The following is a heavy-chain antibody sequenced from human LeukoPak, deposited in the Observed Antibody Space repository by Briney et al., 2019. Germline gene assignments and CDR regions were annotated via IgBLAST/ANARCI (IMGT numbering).Heavy chain of an antibody. CDR2: ITSSSSNK. V-gene: IGHV3-21*06. J-gene: IGHJ2*01. Sequence: GGSLRLSCAASGFPFSRYSMNWVRQAPGEGPEWVSSITSSSSNKDYVDSVKGRFTISRDNAKNSIFLEMNSLRADDTGVYYCARASSIAARLVRYFDLWGRGTLVTVSS. CDR3: ARASSIAARLVRYFDL. D-gene: IGHD6-6*01. CDR1: GFPFSRYS.